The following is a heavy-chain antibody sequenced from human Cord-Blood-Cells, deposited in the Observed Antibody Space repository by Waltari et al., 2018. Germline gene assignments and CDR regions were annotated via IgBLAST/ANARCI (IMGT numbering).Heavy chain of an antibody. V-gene: IGHV4-4*03. J-gene: IGHJ4*02. CDR3: ARDHGRVYYFDY. CDR2: IYHSGST. CDR1: GGSISSSNW. Sequence: VPLHESGPGLVKPPGTRSLTCAVCGGSISSSNWWGWFRQPTGKGLEWIGEIYHSGSTNYNPSLKSRVTISVDKSKNQFSLKLSSVTAADTAVYYCARDHGRVYYFDYWGQGTLVTVSS.